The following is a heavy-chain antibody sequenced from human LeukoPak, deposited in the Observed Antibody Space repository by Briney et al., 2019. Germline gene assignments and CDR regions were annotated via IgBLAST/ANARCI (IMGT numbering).Heavy chain of an antibody. CDR3: AELGITMIGGV. D-gene: IGHD3-10*02. J-gene: IGHJ6*04. CDR1: GLTFNNYV. Sequence: GTSLRLSCAASGLTFNNYVMNWVRQAPGKGLEWVSYISSSGSTIYYADSVRGRFTISRDNAKNSLYLQMNSLRAEDTAVYYCAELGITMIGGVWGKGTTVTISS. V-gene: IGHV3-48*03. CDR2: ISSSGSTI.